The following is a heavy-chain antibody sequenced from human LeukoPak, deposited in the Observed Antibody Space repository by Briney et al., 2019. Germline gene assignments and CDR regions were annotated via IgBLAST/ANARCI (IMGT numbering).Heavy chain of an antibody. CDR1: GFTFSSYA. V-gene: IGHV3-30-3*01. CDR2: ISYDGSNK. D-gene: IGHD5-18*01. J-gene: IGHJ4*02. CDR3: ARDFAMVAYYFDY. Sequence: GGSLRLSCAASGFTFSSYAMHWVRQAPGKGLEWVAVISYDGSNKYYADSVKGRFTISRDNSKNTLYLQMSSLRAEDTAVYYCARDFAMVAYYFDYWGQGTLVTVSS.